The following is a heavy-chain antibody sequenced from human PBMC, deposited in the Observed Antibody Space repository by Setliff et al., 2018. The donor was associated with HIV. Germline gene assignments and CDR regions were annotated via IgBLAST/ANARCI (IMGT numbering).Heavy chain of an antibody. CDR1: GYTFTGYY. CDR3: ARVGGTYSYDTDGFFSFYFEI. CDR2: INPNSGGT. Sequence: WASVQVSCKASGYTFTGYYMHLVRQAPGQGLEWMGWINPNSGGTNYAQKFQGRVTMTRDTSITTAYMELSRLRSADTAVDYCARVGGTYSYDTDGFFSFYFEIWGRGTLVTVSS. D-gene: IGHD3-22*01. V-gene: IGHV1-2*02. J-gene: IGHJ4*02.